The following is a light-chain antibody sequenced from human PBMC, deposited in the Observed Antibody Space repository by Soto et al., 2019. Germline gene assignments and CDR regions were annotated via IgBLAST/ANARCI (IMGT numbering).Light chain of an antibody. CDR1: RSDVGAYNY. V-gene: IGLV2-14*01. CDR3: SSFTSRFTFV. J-gene: IGLJ1*01. CDR2: EVT. Sequence: QSVLTQPASVSGSPGQSIAISCTGTRSDVGAYNYVSWYQQHPGKAPKLMISEVTNRPSGVSDRFSGSKSGNTASLTISGFQAEDEADYYCSSFTSRFTFVFGTGTKVTVL.